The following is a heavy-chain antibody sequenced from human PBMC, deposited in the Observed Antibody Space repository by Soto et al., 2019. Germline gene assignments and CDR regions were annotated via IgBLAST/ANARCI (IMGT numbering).Heavy chain of an antibody. V-gene: IGHV4-39*01. CDR2: IYYSGST. J-gene: IGHJ6*03. CDR3: ARRGEYQLPAPYYYYYMDV. D-gene: IGHD2-2*01. CDR1: GGSISSSSYY. Sequence: SETLSLTCTVSGGSISSSSYYWGWIRQPPGKGLEWIGSIYYSGSTYYNPSLKSRVTISVDTSKNQFSLKLSSVTAADTAVYYCARRGEYQLPAPYYYYYMDVWGKGTTVTVSS.